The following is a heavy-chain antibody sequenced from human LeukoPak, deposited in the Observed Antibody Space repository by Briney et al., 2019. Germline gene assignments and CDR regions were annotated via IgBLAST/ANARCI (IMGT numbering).Heavy chain of an antibody. Sequence: GGSLRLSCAASGFTFSSYGMHWVRQAPGKGLEWVAVIWYDGSNKYYADPVKGRFTISRDNSKNTLYLQMNSLRAEDTAVYYCARGLNNSPYGRADYWGQGTLVTVSS. J-gene: IGHJ4*02. D-gene: IGHD1/OR15-1a*01. CDR3: ARGLNNSPYGRADY. V-gene: IGHV3-33*01. CDR1: GFTFSSYG. CDR2: IWYDGSNK.